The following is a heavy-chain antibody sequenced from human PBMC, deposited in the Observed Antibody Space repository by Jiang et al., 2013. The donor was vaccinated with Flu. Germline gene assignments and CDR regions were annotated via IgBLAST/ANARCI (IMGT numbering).Heavy chain of an antibody. Sequence: SGDSVSSNSAAWNWIRQSPSRGLEWLGRTYYRSKWYNDYAVSVKSRITINPDTSKNQFSLQLNSVTPEDTAVYYCARDQGEHDYGDYYFDYWGQGTLVTVPS. V-gene: IGHV6-1*01. CDR3: ARDQGEHDYGDYYFDY. D-gene: IGHD4-17*01. CDR1: GDSVSSNSAA. J-gene: IGHJ4*02. CDR2: TYYRSKWYN.